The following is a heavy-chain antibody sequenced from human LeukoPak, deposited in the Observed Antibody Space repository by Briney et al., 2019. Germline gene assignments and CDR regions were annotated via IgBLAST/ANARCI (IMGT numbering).Heavy chain of an antibody. V-gene: IGHV3-21*01. Sequence: GGSLRLSCAASGFTLSSYRVNWVRQAPGGGGEWVSSIRSSSSYIYYADSVKGRFTISRDNAKNSLYLQMNSLRAEDTAVYYCARDGPDSDIVVVPAAPHWGQGTLVTVSS. J-gene: IGHJ4*02. CDR1: GFTLSSYR. CDR3: ARDGPDSDIVVVPAAPH. CDR2: IRSSSSYI. D-gene: IGHD2-2*01.